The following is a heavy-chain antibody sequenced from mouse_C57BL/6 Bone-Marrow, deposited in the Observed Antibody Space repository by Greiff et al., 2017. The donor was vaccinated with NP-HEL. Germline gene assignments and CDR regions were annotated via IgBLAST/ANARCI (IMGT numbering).Heavy chain of an antibody. CDR1: GYTFTSYG. CDR3: AREGTYYSNYEVRY. J-gene: IGHJ2*01. V-gene: IGHV1-81*01. CDR2: IYPRSGNT. D-gene: IGHD2-5*01. Sequence: QVHVKQSGAELARPGASVKLSCKASGYTFTSYGISWVKQRTGQGLEWIGEIYPRSGNTYYNEKFKGKATLTTDKSSSTAYMELRSLTSEDSAVYFCAREGTYYSNYEVRYWGQGTTLTVSS.